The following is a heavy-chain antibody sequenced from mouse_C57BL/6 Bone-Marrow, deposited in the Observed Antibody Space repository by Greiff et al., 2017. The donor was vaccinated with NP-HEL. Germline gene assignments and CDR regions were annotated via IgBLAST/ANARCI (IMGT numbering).Heavy chain of an antibody. CDR1: GYTFTNYW. D-gene: IGHD1-1*01. Sequence: VQLQQSGSSLLRPGTSVKMSCKASGYTFTNYWIGWAKQRPGHGLEWIGDIYPGGGYTNYNEKFKGKATLTADKSSSTAYMQFSSLTSEDSAIYYCARCSSYFFDYWGQGTTLTVSS. V-gene: IGHV1-63*01. CDR3: ARCSSYFFDY. CDR2: IYPGGGYT. J-gene: IGHJ2*01.